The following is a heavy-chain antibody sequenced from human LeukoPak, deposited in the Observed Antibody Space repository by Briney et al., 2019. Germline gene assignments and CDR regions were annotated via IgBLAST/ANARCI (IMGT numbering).Heavy chain of an antibody. CDR3: ARDPSRRIFGVVMNFDY. V-gene: IGHV1-69*05. CDR1: GGTFSSYA. Sequence: SVKVSCKASGGTFSSYAISWVRQAPGQGLEWMGGIIPIFGTANYAQKFQGRVTMTRDTSTSTVYMELSSLRSEDTAVYYCARDPSRRIFGVVMNFDYWGQGTLVTVSS. CDR2: IIPIFGTA. J-gene: IGHJ4*02. D-gene: IGHD3-3*01.